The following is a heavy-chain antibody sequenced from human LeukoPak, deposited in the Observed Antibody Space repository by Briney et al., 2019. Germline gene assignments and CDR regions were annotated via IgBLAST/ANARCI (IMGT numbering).Heavy chain of an antibody. Sequence: SETLSLTCTVSGGSISNKYWSWIRQPPGKGLEWIGYIYYSGSTNYNPSLKSRVTILVDTSKNQFSLKLSSVTAADTAVYYCARLVSPKLQWLVRRYYFDYWGQGTLVTVSS. V-gene: IGHV4-59*12. CDR1: GGSISNKY. CDR2: IYYSGST. CDR3: ARLVSPKLQWLVRRYYFDY. D-gene: IGHD6-19*01. J-gene: IGHJ4*02.